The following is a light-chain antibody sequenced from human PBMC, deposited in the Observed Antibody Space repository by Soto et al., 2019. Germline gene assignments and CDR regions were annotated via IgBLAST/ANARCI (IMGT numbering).Light chain of an antibody. CDR2: GAS. CDR3: QQYGSSPQT. Sequence: EIWLTQSPGTLSLSPGERATLSCRASQSVSGSYLAWFQHKPGQAPRLLIYGASSRATGIPDRFSGSGSGTDFTLTISRLGPEDFAVYCCQQYGSSPQTFGQGTKVEIK. J-gene: IGKJ1*01. V-gene: IGKV3-20*01. CDR1: QSVSGSY.